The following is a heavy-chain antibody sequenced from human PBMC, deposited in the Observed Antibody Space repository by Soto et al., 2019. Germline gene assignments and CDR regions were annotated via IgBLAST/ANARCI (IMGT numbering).Heavy chain of an antibody. CDR3: AKGGVIDTFGGVIVPYYFDS. CDR2: LGGADGGT. J-gene: IGHJ4*02. CDR1: GFNFKVNA. D-gene: IGHD3-16*02. V-gene: IGHV3-23*01. Sequence: GSLGISYEAPGFNFKVNAVSWVRQAPGKGLEGVSTLGGADGGTYYADSVKGRFTISRDNSKDTLYLQMNNLRDEDTALYYCAKGGVIDTFGGVIVPYYFDSWAQGTPVT.